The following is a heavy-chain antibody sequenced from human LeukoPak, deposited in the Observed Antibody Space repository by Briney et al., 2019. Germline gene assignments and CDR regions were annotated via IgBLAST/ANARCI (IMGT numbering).Heavy chain of an antibody. CDR1: GFTFSSYA. Sequence: PGGSLRLSCAASGFTFSSYAMSWVRQAPGKGLEWVSAISGSGGSTYYADSVQGRFTISRDNAKNTLYLQMNSLRAEDTAVYYCATLYGGSTDYWGQGTLVTVSS. CDR3: ATLYGGSTDY. D-gene: IGHD5-12*01. J-gene: IGHJ4*02. V-gene: IGHV3-23*01. CDR2: ISGSGGST.